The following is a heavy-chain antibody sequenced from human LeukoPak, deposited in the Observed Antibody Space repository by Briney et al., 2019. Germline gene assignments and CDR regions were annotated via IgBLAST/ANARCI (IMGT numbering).Heavy chain of an antibody. CDR2: ISSSSSYI. J-gene: IGHJ4*02. V-gene: IGHV3-21*01. Sequence: GGSLRLSCAASGFTFSSYCMNWVRQPPGKGLEWVSSISSSSSYIYYADSVKGRFTISRDNAKNSLYLQMNSLRAEDTAVYYCARDPRGYSGYDPYYFDYWGQGTLVTVSS. D-gene: IGHD5-12*01. CDR1: GFTFSSYC. CDR3: ARDPRGYSGYDPYYFDY.